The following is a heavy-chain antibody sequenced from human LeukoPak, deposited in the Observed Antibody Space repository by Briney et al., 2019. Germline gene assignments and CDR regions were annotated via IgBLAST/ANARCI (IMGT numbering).Heavy chain of an antibody. D-gene: IGHD3-22*01. CDR1: GGSISSGGYS. CDR3: ARVKYDSSGCYPYAFDI. V-gene: IGHV4-30-2*01. J-gene: IGHJ3*02. CDR2: IYHSGST. Sequence: SETLSLTCAVSGGSISSGGYSWSWIRQPPGKGLEWIGYIYHSGSTYYNPSLKSRVTISVDRSKNQFSLKLSSVTAADTAVYYCARVKYDSSGCYPYAFDIWGQGTMVTVSS.